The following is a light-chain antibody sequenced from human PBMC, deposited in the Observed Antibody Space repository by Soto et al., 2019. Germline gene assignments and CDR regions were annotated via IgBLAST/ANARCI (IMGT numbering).Light chain of an antibody. Sequence: QSALTQPRSVSGSPGQSVTISCTGTSSDVGGYNYVSWYQQHPGKAPKLMIYDVSKRPSGVPDRFSGSKSGNTASLTISGLQADDEADYYCCSYAGSYTVFGGGTKVTVL. V-gene: IGLV2-11*01. J-gene: IGLJ2*01. CDR3: CSYAGSYTV. CDR2: DVS. CDR1: SSDVGGYNY.